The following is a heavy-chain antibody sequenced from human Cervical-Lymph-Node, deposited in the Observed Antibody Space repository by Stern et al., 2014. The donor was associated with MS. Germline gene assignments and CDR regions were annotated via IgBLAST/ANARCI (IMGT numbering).Heavy chain of an antibody. Sequence: EVQLVQSGGGQVQPGGSLRLSCAASGFTFNSYSISWVRQAPGKGLEWVSAISGSGFSPYYADSVKGRFSISRDNSKNTVYLQLDSLRAEDTAVYYCAKEWATYYYGSRDAFDIWGQGTMVTVSS. CDR2: ISGSGFSP. CDR1: GFTFNSYS. D-gene: IGHD3-10*01. V-gene: IGHV3-23*04. CDR3: AKEWATYYYGSRDAFDI. J-gene: IGHJ3*02.